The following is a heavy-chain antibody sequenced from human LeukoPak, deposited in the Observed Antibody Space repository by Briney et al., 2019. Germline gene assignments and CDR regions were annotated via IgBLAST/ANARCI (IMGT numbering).Heavy chain of an antibody. V-gene: IGHV4-59*12. D-gene: IGHD3-10*01. CDR1: GGSISSYY. J-gene: IGHJ4*02. CDR2: IYYSGST. CDR3: ARGAIVLLWFGELNTHFDY. Sequence: SETLSLTCAVSGGSISSYYWSWIWQPPGKGRGGRGYIYYSGSTSYNPSLKRLLTISVHTSTTQFSLQLSSLTPPDTAVYYCARGAIVLLWFGELNTHFDYWGQGTLVTVSS.